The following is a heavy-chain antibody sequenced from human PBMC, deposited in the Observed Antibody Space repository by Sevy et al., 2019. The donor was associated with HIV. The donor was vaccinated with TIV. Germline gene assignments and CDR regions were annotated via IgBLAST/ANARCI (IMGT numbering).Heavy chain of an antibody. Sequence: ASVKVSYKASGYTFTSYGISWVRQAPGQGLEWMGWISAYNGNTNYAQKLQGRVTMTTDTSTSTAYMELRSLRSDDTAVYYCARVPSVGAAAGTGYFQHWGQGTLVTVSS. CDR1: GYTFTSYG. CDR2: ISAYNGNT. D-gene: IGHD6-13*01. J-gene: IGHJ1*01. V-gene: IGHV1-18*01. CDR3: ARVPSVGAAAGTGYFQH.